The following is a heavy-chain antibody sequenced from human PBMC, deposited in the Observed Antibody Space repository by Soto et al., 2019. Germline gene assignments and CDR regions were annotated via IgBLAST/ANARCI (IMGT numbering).Heavy chain of an antibody. CDR3: ATPRVPWGWEELVRGLDV. J-gene: IGHJ6*02. CDR2: FHPEDGET. Sequence: ASVKVSCKVSGYTLTELSMHWVLQAPGKGLEWMGGFHPEDGETIYAQKFQGRVTMTEDTSTDTAYMELSSLRSEDTAVYYCATPRVPWGWEELVRGLDVWGQGTTVTVSS. CDR1: GYTLTELS. D-gene: IGHD1-26*01. V-gene: IGHV1-24*01.